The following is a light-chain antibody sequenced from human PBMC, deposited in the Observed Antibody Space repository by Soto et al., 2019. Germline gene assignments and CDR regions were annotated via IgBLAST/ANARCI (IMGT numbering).Light chain of an antibody. CDR1: QSISSW. J-gene: IGKJ2*01. V-gene: IGKV1-5*03. CDR2: KAS. Sequence: DIQMAQSPSTLSASVGDRVTITCRASQSISSWLAWYQQKPGKAPKLLIYKASSLESGVPSRFSGSGSGTVFTLTISSLQPDDFATYYCQQYNSYSYPFGQGTKLEIK. CDR3: QQYNSYSYP.